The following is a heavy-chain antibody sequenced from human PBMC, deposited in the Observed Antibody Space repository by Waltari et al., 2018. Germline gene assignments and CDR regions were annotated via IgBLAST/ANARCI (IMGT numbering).Heavy chain of an antibody. CDR2: ISYDGTNK. J-gene: IGHJ6*02. Sequence: QEQLVESGGGVVQPGRSLRLSCEASGFIFTNYGLHWVRQAPGKGVEWGGVISYDGTNKLYADSVKGRFTISRDNSKHILYLHMDSLRTEDTAVYHCAKANLIQDYFYYFGMDVWGQGTTVTVSS. V-gene: IGHV3-30*18. CDR3: AKANLIQDYFYYFGMDV. CDR1: GFIFTNYG. D-gene: IGHD5-18*01.